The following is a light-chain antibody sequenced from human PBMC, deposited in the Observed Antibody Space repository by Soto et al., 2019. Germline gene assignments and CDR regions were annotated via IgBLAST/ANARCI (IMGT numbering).Light chain of an antibody. V-gene: IGKV1-5*03. CDR1: QSVTSW. CDR3: QQYNSYSSIT. Sequence: DIQMTQSPSTLSAAVGDRVTIACRGSQSVTSWLAWYQWKPGRAPKLLIYKASSLESGVPSRFSGSGSGTEFTLTISSLQPDDFATYYCQQYNSYSSITFGQGTRLEIK. CDR2: KAS. J-gene: IGKJ5*01.